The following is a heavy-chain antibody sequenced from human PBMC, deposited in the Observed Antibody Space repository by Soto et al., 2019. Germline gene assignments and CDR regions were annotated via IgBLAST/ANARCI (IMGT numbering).Heavy chain of an antibody. CDR3: ASSESIAAAGTLRY. Sequence: QVQLVESGGGVVQPGRSLRLSCAASGFTFSSYAMHWVRQAPGKGLEWVAVISYDGSNKYYADSVKGRFTISRDNSKNTLYLQMTSLRAEDTAVYYCASSESIAAAGTLRYWGQGTLVTVSS. J-gene: IGHJ4*02. CDR2: ISYDGSNK. CDR1: GFTFSSYA. D-gene: IGHD6-13*01. V-gene: IGHV3-30-3*01.